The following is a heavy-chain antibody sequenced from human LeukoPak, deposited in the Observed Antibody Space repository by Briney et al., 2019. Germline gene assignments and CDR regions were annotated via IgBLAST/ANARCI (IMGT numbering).Heavy chain of an antibody. J-gene: IGHJ3*02. CDR3: ARQRLAAGVHDAFDI. CDR2: IYYSGST. D-gene: IGHD6-13*01. V-gene: IGHV4-39*01. Sequence: SETLSLTCTVSGGSISSSSYYWGWIRQPPGKGLEWIGSIYYSGSTSYNPSLKSRVTISVDTSKNQFSLKLSSVTAADTAEYYCARQRLAAGVHDAFDIWGQGTMVTVSS. CDR1: GGSISSSSYY.